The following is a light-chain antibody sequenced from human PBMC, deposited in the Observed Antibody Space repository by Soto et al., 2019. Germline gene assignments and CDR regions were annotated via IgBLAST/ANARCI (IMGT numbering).Light chain of an antibody. J-gene: IGLJ1*01. V-gene: IGLV1-40*01. CDR1: SSNFGAGYD. Sequence: QSVLTQPPSVSGAPGQRVTISCTGTSSNFGAGYDVHWYQQLPGTAPKVLIYGNTNRPSGVPDRFSGSKSGTSASLAITGLQAEDEADYYCQSYDRSLGGYVFGTGTKVTVL. CDR2: GNT. CDR3: QSYDRSLGGYV.